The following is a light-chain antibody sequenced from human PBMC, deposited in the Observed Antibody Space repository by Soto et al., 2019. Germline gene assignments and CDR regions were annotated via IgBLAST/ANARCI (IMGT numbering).Light chain of an antibody. CDR2: GVT. Sequence: QSALTQPRSVSGSPGQSVTISCTGSSSDVGGYNYVSWYQHHPDKVPKLIIFGVTKRPSGVPDRFSGSKSGNTASLTISGLQADDEADYFCCSYAGTYTVFFGGGTKLTVL. J-gene: IGLJ2*01. CDR3: CSYAGTYTVF. CDR1: SSDVGGYNY. V-gene: IGLV2-11*01.